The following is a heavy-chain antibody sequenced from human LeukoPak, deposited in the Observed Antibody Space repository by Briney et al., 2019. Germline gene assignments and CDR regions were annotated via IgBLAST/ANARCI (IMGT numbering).Heavy chain of an antibody. Sequence: SETLSLTCTVSGGSISSSSYYWGWIRQPPGKGLEWIGSIYYSGSTYYNPSLKSRVTISVDTSKNQFSLKLSSVTAADTAVYYCASTHKHTVPRGWYFDLWGRGTLVTVSS. CDR3: ASTHKHTVPRGWYFDL. J-gene: IGHJ2*01. CDR1: GGSISSSSYY. D-gene: IGHD4-17*01. V-gene: IGHV4-39*01. CDR2: IYYSGST.